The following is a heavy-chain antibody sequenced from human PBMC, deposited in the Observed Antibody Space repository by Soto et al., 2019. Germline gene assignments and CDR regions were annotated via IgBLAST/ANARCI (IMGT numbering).Heavy chain of an antibody. CDR3: ARVRRVAKISYFDY. CDR2: IYHSGST. CDR1: GGSISSGGYS. D-gene: IGHD5-12*01. Sequence: QLQLQESGSGLVKPSQTLSLTCAVSGGSISSGGYSWSWIRQPPGKGLEWIGYIYHSGSTYYNPSLKSRVTISVDRSKNQFSLKLSSVTAADTAVYYCARVRRVAKISYFDYWGQGTLVTVSS. J-gene: IGHJ4*02. V-gene: IGHV4-30-2*01.